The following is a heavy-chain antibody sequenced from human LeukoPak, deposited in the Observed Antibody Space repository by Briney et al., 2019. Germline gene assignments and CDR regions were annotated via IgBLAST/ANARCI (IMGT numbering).Heavy chain of an antibody. CDR3: AKGLYDFWSGYHTYPLDY. D-gene: IGHD3-3*01. Sequence: GGSLRLSCAASGFTFDDYAMPWVRQAPGKGLEWVSGISWNSGSIGYADSVKGRFTISRDNAKNSLYLQMNSLRAEDTALYYCAKGLYDFWSGYHTYPLDYWGQGTLVTVSS. J-gene: IGHJ4*02. CDR1: GFTFDDYA. V-gene: IGHV3-9*01. CDR2: ISWNSGSI.